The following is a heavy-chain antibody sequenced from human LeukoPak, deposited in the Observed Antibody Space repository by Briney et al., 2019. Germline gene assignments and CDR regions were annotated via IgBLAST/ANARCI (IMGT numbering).Heavy chain of an antibody. D-gene: IGHD2-15*01. J-gene: IGHJ4*02. V-gene: IGHV3-15*01. CDR3: TPVMVEDRGF. CDR2: IKSKNDGGTT. CDR1: GFIFNKAW. Sequence: GGPLRLSCAASGFIFNKAWMNWVRQAPGKGPEGVGRIKSKNDGGTTDYGSPVKGRFTISRDDSKNTLYLQMNSLITDDTAIYYCTPVMVEDRGFWGQGTLVTVSS.